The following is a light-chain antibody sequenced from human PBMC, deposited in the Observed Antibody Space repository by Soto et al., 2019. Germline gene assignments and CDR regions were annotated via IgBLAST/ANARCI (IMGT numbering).Light chain of an antibody. CDR2: GAS. CDR3: QQYNNWPRT. J-gene: IGKJ1*01. V-gene: IGKV3-15*01. CDR1: QSVSSN. Sequence: EMVMTQSPATLSVSPGERATLSCRASQSVSSNLAWYQQKPGQAPRLLLYGASTRATGIPARFSGSGSGTEFTLTISSRQSEDFAVYYCQQYNNWPRTFGQGTKVEIK.